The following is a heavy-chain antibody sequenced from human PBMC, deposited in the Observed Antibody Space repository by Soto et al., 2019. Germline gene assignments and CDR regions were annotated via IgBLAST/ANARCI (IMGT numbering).Heavy chain of an antibody. CDR3: ARRPYGSGSYFY. CDR1: GGSISSSSYY. CDR2: IYYSGST. V-gene: IGHV4-39*01. D-gene: IGHD3-10*01. J-gene: IGHJ4*02. Sequence: QLQLQESGPGLVKPSETLSLTCTVSGGSISSSSYYWGWIRQPPGKGLEWIGSIYYSGSTYYNPSLKSRVTISVDTSKNQFSLKLSSVTAADTAVYYCARRPYGSGSYFYWGQGTLVTVSS.